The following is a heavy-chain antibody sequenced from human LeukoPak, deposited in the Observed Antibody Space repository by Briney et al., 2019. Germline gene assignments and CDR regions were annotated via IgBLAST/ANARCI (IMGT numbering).Heavy chain of an antibody. D-gene: IGHD5-18*01. J-gene: IGHJ4*02. CDR2: ISAYNGNT. CDR1: GYTFTSYG. CDR3: ARDFIVFHVDTAMVVDY. Sequence: ASVKVSCKASGYTFTSYGISWVRQAPGQGLEWMGWISAYNGNTNYAQKLQGRVTMTTDTSTSTAYMELRSLRSDDTAVYYCARDFIVFHVDTAMVVDYWGQGTLVTVSS. V-gene: IGHV1-18*01.